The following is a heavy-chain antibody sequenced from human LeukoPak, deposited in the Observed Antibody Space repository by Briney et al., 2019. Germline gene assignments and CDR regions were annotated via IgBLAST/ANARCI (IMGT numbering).Heavy chain of an antibody. CDR2: IKSKTDGETT. V-gene: IGHV3-15*01. D-gene: IGHD4/OR15-4a*01. CDR1: GFTFSNAW. Sequence: PGGSLRLSCAASGFTFSNAWMSWVRQAPGKGLEWIGRIKSKTDGETTDYSAPVRGRFTISRDDSKDTVYLQMNSLETEDTALYYCATDRGARDYWGQGTLVTVSS. CDR3: ATDRGARDY. J-gene: IGHJ4*02.